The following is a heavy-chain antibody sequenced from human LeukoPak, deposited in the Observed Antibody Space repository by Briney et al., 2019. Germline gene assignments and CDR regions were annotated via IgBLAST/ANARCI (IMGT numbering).Heavy chain of an antibody. D-gene: IGHD3-22*01. CDR3: ARVDSSGYYYDRNYYYMDV. CDR1: GGTFSSYA. CDR2: IIPIFGTA. J-gene: IGHJ6*03. Sequence: SVKVSRKASGGTFSSYAISWVRQAPGQGLEWMGGIIPIFGTANYAQKFQGRVTITTDESTSTAYMELSSLRSEDTAVYYCARVDSSGYYYDRNYYYMDVWGKGTTVTVSS. V-gene: IGHV1-69*05.